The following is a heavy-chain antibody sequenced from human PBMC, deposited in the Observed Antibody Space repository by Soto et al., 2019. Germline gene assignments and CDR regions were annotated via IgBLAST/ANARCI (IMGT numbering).Heavy chain of an antibody. V-gene: IGHV3-64*01. J-gene: IGHJ6*03. Sequence: EVQLAESGGGLAQPGGSLRLSCAASGFTLSGYAMDWVRQAPGKGLEYVSGISSNGVGTYYANSVQGRFTISRANSKNTVYLQMGSLSPEDMAVYYCARRARPDFYYMAVWGKGTTVTVSS. CDR2: ISSNGVGT. D-gene: IGHD6-6*01. CDR3: ARRARPDFYYMAV. CDR1: GFTLSGYA.